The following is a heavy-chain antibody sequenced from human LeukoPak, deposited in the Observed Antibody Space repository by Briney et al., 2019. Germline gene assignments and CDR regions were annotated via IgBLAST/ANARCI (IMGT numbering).Heavy chain of an antibody. CDR2: IIPIFGTA. V-gene: IGHV1-69*05. J-gene: IGHJ4*02. D-gene: IGHD2-15*01. Sequence: ASVKVSCKASGGTFSSYAISWVRQAPGQGLEWMGGIIPIFGTANYAQKFQGRVTITTDESTSTAYLGLSSLRSEDTAVYYCASRKDFDGGFDYWGQGTLVTVSS. CDR3: ASRKDFDGGFDY. CDR1: GGTFSSYA.